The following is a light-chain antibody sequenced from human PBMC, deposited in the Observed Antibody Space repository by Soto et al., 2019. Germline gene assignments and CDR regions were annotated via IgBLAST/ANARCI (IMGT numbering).Light chain of an antibody. CDR1: QSVGNNF. CDR2: GAS. V-gene: IGKV3-20*01. Sequence: EIVLTQSPGTLSLSPGERATLSCRASQSVGNNFLAWYQQKPGQAPRLLIYGASSRATGIPDRVSGSGSGTDFTLTISSLEPEDFAVYYCQQYGSFPYTFGQGTKLEIK. J-gene: IGKJ2*01. CDR3: QQYGSFPYT.